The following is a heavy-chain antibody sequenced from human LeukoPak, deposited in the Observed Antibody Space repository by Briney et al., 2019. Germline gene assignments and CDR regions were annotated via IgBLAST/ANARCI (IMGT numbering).Heavy chain of an antibody. CDR2: IFHSGST. D-gene: IGHD5-18*01. V-gene: IGHV4-38-2*02. J-gene: IGHJ4*02. CDR1: GYSISSGYY. CDR3: AREAMRRRFDY. Sequence: SETLSLTCAVSGYSISSGYYWGWIRQPPGKGLEWIGSIFHSGSTYYNPSLRSRVTISVDTSKNQFSLKLSSVTAADTAVYYCAREAMRRRFDYWGQGTLVTVSS.